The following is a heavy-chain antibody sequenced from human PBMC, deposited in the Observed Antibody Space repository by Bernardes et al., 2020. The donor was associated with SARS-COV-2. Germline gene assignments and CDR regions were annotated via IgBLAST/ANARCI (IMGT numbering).Heavy chain of an antibody. CDR3: AKALAVDQGSTNYYYGMDV. D-gene: IGHD2-2*01. CDR1: GFTFSNSV. V-gene: IGHV3-23*01. J-gene: IGHJ6*02. Sequence: GGSLRLSCAASGFTFSNSVMNWVRQAPGKGLEWVSGVSGSGYNTYYADSVEGRFTISRSNSKNTLYLQMSSLRAEDTAVYYCAKALAVDQGSTNYYYGMDVWGQGTTVTVSS. CDR2: VSGSGYNT.